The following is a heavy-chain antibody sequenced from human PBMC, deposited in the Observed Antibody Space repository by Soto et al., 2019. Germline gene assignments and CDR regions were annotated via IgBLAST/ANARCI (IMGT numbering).Heavy chain of an antibody. CDR2: IIPMLGIA. D-gene: IGHD4-17*01. J-gene: IGHJ1*01. CDR1: GGTFSSYT. V-gene: IGHV1-69*02. CDR3: ARHDYGGKSRAEYFQH. Sequence: GASVKVSCKASGGTFSSYTLSWVRQAPGQGLEWMGRIIPMLGIANYAQKFQGRVTITADKSTNTAYMELSSLRSEDTAVYYCARHDYGGKSRAEYFQHWGQGTLVTVSS.